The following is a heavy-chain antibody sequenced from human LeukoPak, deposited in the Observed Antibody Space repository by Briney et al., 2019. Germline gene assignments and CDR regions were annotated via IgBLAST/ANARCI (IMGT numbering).Heavy chain of an antibody. J-gene: IGHJ4*02. D-gene: IGHD1-26*01. CDR1: GYTFTGYY. Sequence: ASVKVSCKASGYTFTGYYMHWVRQAPGQGVEWMGWINPNSGGTNYAQKFQGRVTMTRDTSISTAYMELSRLRSDDTAVYYCARSPVGATSRFDYWGQGTLVTVSS. CDR3: ARSPVGATSRFDY. V-gene: IGHV1-2*02. CDR2: INPNSGGT.